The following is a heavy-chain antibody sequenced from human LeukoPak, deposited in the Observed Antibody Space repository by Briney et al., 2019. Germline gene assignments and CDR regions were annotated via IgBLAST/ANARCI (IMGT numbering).Heavy chain of an antibody. J-gene: IGHJ4*02. CDR1: GGSISSSSYY. Sequence: SETLSLTCTVSGGSISSSSYYWGWIRQPPGKGLEWIGSIYYSGSTYYNPSLKSRVTISVDTSKNQFSLKLSSVTAADTAVYYCARDRGYYDSSGPLYYFDYWGQGTLVTVSS. D-gene: IGHD3-22*01. V-gene: IGHV4-39*02. CDR3: ARDRGYYDSSGPLYYFDY. CDR2: IYYSGST.